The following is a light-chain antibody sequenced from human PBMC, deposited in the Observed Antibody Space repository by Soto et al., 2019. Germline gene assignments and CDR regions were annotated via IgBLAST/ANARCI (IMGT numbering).Light chain of an antibody. CDR2: DAS. CDR3: QQYHGFW. Sequence: IHMTHSPSTLSASVGYRVTITCRASQSISIWLAWYQQKPGKAPKLLIYDASSLESGVPSRFSGSGSGTQFSLIISGLQPEDFATYYCQQYHGFWFGQGTKVDIK. CDR1: QSISIW. V-gene: IGKV1-5*01. J-gene: IGKJ1*01.